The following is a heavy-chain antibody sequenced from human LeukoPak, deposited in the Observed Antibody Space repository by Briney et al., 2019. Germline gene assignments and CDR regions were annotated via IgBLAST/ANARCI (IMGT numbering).Heavy chain of an antibody. D-gene: IGHD5-18*01. CDR2: ISGSGGST. CDR3: AKDLSGGYSYVSDWFDP. V-gene: IGHV3-23*01. CDR1: GFTFSSYA. Sequence: GGSLRLSCAASGFTFSSYAMSWVRQAPGKGLEWVSAISGSGGSTYYADSVKGRFTISRDNSKNTLYLQMSSLRAGDTAVYYCAKDLSGGYSYVSDWFDPWGQGTLVTVSS. J-gene: IGHJ5*02.